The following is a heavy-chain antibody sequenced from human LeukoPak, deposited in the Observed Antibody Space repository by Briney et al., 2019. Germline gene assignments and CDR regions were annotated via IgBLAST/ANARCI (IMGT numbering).Heavy chain of an antibody. D-gene: IGHD3-22*01. Sequence: GESLKISCKGSGYSFTSYWIGWVRQMPGKGLEWMGIIYPGDSDTRYSPSFQGQVTISADKSISTAYLQWSSLKASDTAMYYRARHWEPLGYYYDSSGYQNDAFDIWGQGTMVTVSS. CDR2: IYPGDSDT. J-gene: IGHJ3*02. CDR3: ARHWEPLGYYYDSSGYQNDAFDI. V-gene: IGHV5-51*01. CDR1: GYSFTSYW.